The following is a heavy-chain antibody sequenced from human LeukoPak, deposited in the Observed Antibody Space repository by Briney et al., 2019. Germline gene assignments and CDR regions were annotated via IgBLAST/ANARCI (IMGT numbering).Heavy chain of an antibody. J-gene: IGHJ4*02. CDR2: ISSSSSYI. CDR1: GFTFSSYA. D-gene: IGHD5-18*01. CDR3: ARERGYSYGFSFDY. Sequence: GGSLRLSCAASGFTFSSYALNWVRQAPGKGLEWVSSISSSSSYIYYADSVKGRFTISRDNAKNSLYLQMNSLRAEDTAVYYCARERGYSYGFSFDYWGQGTLVTVSS. V-gene: IGHV3-21*01.